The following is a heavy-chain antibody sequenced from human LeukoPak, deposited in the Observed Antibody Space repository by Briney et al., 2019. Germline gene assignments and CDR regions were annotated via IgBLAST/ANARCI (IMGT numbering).Heavy chain of an antibody. D-gene: IGHD5-12*01. Sequence: GGSLRLSCAASGFTFSSYAMSWVRQAPGKGLEWVANINEDGGQKFYVDSVRGRFTISRDNAKNSLSLQMDSLRAEDTAVYYCATGGGYEPDYWGQGTLVTVSS. CDR1: GFTFSSYA. CDR3: ATGGGYEPDY. J-gene: IGHJ4*02. V-gene: IGHV3-7*01. CDR2: INEDGGQK.